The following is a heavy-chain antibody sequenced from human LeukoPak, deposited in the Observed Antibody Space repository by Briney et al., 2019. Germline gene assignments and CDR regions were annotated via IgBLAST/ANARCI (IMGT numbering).Heavy chain of an antibody. Sequence: SETLSLTCTVSGGSISSYYWSWIRQPPGRGLEWIGYIYYSGSTNYNPSLKSRVTISVDTSKNQFSLKLSSVTAADTAVYYCARLRGITMVRGAIDYWGQGTLVTVSS. D-gene: IGHD3-10*01. J-gene: IGHJ4*02. CDR2: IYYSGST. CDR3: ARLRGITMVRGAIDY. CDR1: GGSISSYY. V-gene: IGHV4-59*08.